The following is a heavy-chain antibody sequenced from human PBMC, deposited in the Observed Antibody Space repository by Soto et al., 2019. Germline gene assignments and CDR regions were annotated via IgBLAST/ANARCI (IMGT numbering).Heavy chain of an antibody. D-gene: IGHD1-26*01. J-gene: IGHJ6*02. V-gene: IGHV3-30*18. CDR2: ISYDGSNT. CDR3: AKGAGDRLSLGMDV. Sequence: QVHLVESGGGVVQPGWSLRLSCAASGFSISDYGMEWVRQAPGKGLEWVALISYDGSNTYYADSVKGRFTISRDNSKDTLFLQMTGLRREDTAVYYCAKGAGDRLSLGMDVWGQVTTVTVSS. CDR1: GFSISDYG.